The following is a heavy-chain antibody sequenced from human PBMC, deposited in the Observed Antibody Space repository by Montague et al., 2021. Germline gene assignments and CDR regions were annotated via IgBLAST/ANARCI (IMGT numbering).Heavy chain of an antibody. J-gene: IGHJ6*02. CDR2: ST. CDR3: ARGLGRIEDG. V-gene: IGHV4-34*01. D-gene: IGHD1-26*01. Sequence: STNYNPDLKSRVTISVDTSKNQFSLKLSSVTAADTAVYYCARGLGRIEDGWGQGNTVTVS.